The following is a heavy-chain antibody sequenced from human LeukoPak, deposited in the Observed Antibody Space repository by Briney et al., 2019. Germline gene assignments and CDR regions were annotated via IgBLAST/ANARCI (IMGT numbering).Heavy chain of an antibody. J-gene: IGHJ4*02. CDR2: IYYSGST. CDR1: GGSFSGYY. V-gene: IGHV4-59*01. CDR3: ARVTPGYYDSSGYYYYFDY. D-gene: IGHD3-22*01. Sequence: PSETLSLTCAVYGGSFSGYYWSWIRQPPGKGLEWIGYIYYSGSTNYNPSLKSRVTISVDTSKNQLSLKLSSVTAADTAVYYCARVTPGYYDSSGYYYYFDYWGQGTLVTVSS.